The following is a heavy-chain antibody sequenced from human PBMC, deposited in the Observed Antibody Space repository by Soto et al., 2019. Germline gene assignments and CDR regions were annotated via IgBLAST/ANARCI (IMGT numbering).Heavy chain of an antibody. V-gene: IGHV1-69*13. Sequence: SVKVSCKASGGTFSSYAISWVRQAPGQGLEWMGGIIPIFGTANYAQKYQGRVTITADESTSTAYMELSSLRSEDTAVYYCARVVTTVVNLRFDPWGQGTLVTVSS. D-gene: IGHD4-17*01. J-gene: IGHJ5*02. CDR3: ARVVTTVVNLRFDP. CDR2: IIPIFGTA. CDR1: GGTFSSYA.